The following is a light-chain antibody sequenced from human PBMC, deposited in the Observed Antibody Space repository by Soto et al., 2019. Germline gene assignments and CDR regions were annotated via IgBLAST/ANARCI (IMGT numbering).Light chain of an antibody. J-gene: IGLJ2*01. Sequence: QSALTQPPSASGSPGQSVTISCTGTSSDIGTYTYVSWYQQHPDKAPKLMIYEVSKRPSGVPDRFSGSKSGNTASLTVSGLQTEDEADYYCTSYGGSNNVVFGGGTKLTVL. CDR2: EVS. V-gene: IGLV2-8*01. CDR3: TSYGGSNNVV. CDR1: SSDIGTYTY.